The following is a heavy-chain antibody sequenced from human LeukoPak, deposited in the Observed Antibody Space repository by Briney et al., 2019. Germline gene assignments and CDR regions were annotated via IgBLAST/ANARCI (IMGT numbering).Heavy chain of an antibody. Sequence: GGSLRLSCAASGFTLSSYAISWVRQAPGQGLEWVSAISGSGGSTYYADSVKGRFTISRDNSKNTMYLQMNSLRAEDTAVYYCAKLPSGTTLTGGRHAWGQGTRDTV. CDR3: AKLPSGTTLTGGRHA. V-gene: IGHV3-23*01. J-gene: IGHJ5*02. CDR2: ISGSGGST. D-gene: IGHD1-1*01. CDR1: GFTLSSYA.